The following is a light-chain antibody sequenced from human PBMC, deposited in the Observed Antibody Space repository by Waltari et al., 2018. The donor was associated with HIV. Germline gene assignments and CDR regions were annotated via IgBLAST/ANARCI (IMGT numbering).Light chain of an antibody. CDR1: QSLLNSNGYNY. CDR3: QQYFRIPPT. V-gene: IGKV2-28*01. J-gene: IGKJ4*01. Sequence: DIVVTQSPLSLPVTPGEPASISCRSSQSLLNSNGYNYLDWYLQKPGQSPQLLIYLGSNRASGVPDRFSASGSGTDFTLTITRLQAEDVAIYHCQQYFRIPPTFGGGTKVEIK. CDR2: LGS.